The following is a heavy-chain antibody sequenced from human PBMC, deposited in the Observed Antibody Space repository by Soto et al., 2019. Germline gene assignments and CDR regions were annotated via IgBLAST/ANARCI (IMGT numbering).Heavy chain of an antibody. CDR2: ISSSSSTM. Sequence: GGSLRLSCAASGFTFSSYSMNWVRQAPGKGLEWVSYISSSSSTMYYADSVKGRFTISRDNAKNSLYLQMNSLRAEDTAVYYCARVPIVVLGDYYYYMDVWGKGTTVTVSS. D-gene: IGHD2-15*01. CDR1: GFTFSSYS. V-gene: IGHV3-48*01. CDR3: ARVPIVVLGDYYYYMDV. J-gene: IGHJ6*03.